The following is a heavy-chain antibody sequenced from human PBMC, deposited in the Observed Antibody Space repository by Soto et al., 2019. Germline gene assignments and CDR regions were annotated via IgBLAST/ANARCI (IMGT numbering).Heavy chain of an antibody. D-gene: IGHD6-13*01. Sequence: SETLSLTCPVSGGSLSSSSYYWGWIRQPPGKGLEWIGSIYYSGSTYYNPSLKSRVTISVDTSKNQFSLKLSSVTAADTAVYYCAASIAAAGSAYYYYGMDVWGQGTMVT. J-gene: IGHJ6*02. CDR2: IYYSGST. CDR3: AASIAAAGSAYYYYGMDV. CDR1: GGSLSSSSYY. V-gene: IGHV4-39*01.